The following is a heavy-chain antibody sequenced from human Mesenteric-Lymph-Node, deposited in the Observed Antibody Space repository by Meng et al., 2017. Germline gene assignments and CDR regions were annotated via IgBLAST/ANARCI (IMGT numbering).Heavy chain of an antibody. D-gene: IGHD3-10*01. CDR2: INVDAGTI. CDR1: GFTFSSYW. Sequence: GGSLRLSCAASGFTFSSYWMHWVRQAPGKGLEWVSQINVDAGTITYADSVKGRFTISRDNARNSLHLQMNSLRVEDTALYYCARDYYASGSLDSWGQGTLVTVSS. J-gene: IGHJ4*02. CDR3: ARDYYASGSLDS. V-gene: IGHV3-74*01.